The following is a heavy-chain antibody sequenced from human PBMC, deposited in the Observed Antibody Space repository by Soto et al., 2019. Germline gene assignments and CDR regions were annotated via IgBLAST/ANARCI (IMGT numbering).Heavy chain of an antibody. CDR2: IIPIFGTA. V-gene: IGHV1-69*13. J-gene: IGHJ5*02. Sequence: SVKVSCKASGGTFSSYAISWVRQAPGQGLEWMGGIIPIFGTANYAQKFQGRVTITADESTSTAYMELSSLRSEDTAVYYCARDSTHNMIVAVPHWFDPWGQGTLVTVSS. CDR1: GGTFSSYA. CDR3: ARDSTHNMIVAVPHWFDP. D-gene: IGHD3-22*01.